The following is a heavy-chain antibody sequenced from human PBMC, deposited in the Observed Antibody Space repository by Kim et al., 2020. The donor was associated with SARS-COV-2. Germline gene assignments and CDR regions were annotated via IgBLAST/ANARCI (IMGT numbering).Heavy chain of an antibody. CDR1: GFTFSSYE. Sequence: GGSLRLSCAASGFTFSSYEMNWVRQAPGKGLEWVSYISSSGSTIYYADSVKGRFTISRDNAKNSLYLQMNSLRAEDTAVYYCARGDGVQIGDYYDSSGYPAGREVWGQGTTVTVSS. D-gene: IGHD3-22*01. J-gene: IGHJ6*02. V-gene: IGHV3-48*03. CDR3: ARGDGVQIGDYYDSSGYPAGREV. CDR2: ISSSGSTI.